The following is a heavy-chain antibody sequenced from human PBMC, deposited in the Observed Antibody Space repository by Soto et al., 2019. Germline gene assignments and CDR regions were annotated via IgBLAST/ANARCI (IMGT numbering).Heavy chain of an antibody. V-gene: IGHV3-53*01. CDR2: IYSGGYT. Sequence: EVQLVESGGGLIQPGGSLRLSCAVSGFTVSNNYMSWVRQAPGKGLEGVSVIYSGGYTAYGDSVKGRFTISRDNSKTPLYLQMKSRRPTAPAVFYGATTPGGGGYWGQGTLVTVSS. CDR1: GFTVSNNY. D-gene: IGHD3-10*01. J-gene: IGHJ4*02. CDR3: ATTPGGGGY.